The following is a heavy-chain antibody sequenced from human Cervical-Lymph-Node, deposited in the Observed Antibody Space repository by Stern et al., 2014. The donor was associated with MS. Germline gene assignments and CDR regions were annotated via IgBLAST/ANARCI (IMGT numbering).Heavy chain of an antibody. V-gene: IGHV4-59*11. J-gene: IGHJ4*02. CDR3: ARGNSLDY. Sequence: QVQLVQSGPGLVRPSETLSLTCSVSGGSISDPYWGWIRQPPGKGLEWIGYIYSSGSSYYTPSLRSRVTMSIDTSKNQFSLSLSSVTAADTAVYYCARGNSLDYWGQGTLVTVSS. CDR2: IYSSGSS. D-gene: IGHD1-7*01. CDR1: GGSISDPY.